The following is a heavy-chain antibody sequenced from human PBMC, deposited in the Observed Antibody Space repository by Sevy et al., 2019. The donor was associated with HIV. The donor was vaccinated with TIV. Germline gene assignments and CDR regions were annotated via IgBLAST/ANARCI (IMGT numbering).Heavy chain of an antibody. Sequence: SETLSLTCTVSGGSISSYYWSWIRQPPGKGLEWIGYIYYSGSTNYNPSLKSRVTISVDTSKNQFSLKLSSVTAADTAVYYCARERQLVLDFWGQGTLVTVSS. CDR1: GGSISSYY. D-gene: IGHD6-13*01. CDR3: ARERQLVLDF. J-gene: IGHJ4*02. V-gene: IGHV4-59*01. CDR2: IYYSGST.